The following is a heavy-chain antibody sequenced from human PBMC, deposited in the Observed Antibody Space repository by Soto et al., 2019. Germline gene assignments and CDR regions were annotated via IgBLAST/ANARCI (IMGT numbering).Heavy chain of an antibody. CDR2: ISYDGSNK. Sequence: QVQLVESGGGVVQPGRSLRLSCAASGFTFSNYGTHWVRQAPGKGLEWVALISYDGSNKYYADSVKGRFTVSRDNSKNALYLQMNSLGVEDTAVYYCAKNWDTSSSPWWGQGTLVTVSS. V-gene: IGHV3-30*18. CDR1: GFTFSNYG. J-gene: IGHJ4*02. D-gene: IGHD6-6*01. CDR3: AKNWDTSSSPW.